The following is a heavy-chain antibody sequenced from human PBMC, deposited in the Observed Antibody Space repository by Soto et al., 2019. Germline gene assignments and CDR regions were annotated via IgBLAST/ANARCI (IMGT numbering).Heavy chain of an antibody. J-gene: IGHJ4*02. CDR1: GFTFSSYC. V-gene: IGHV3-30*18. Sequence: AGGSLRLSCAASGFTFSSYCMHWVRQAPGKGLEWVAVISYDGSNKYYADSVKGRFTISRDNSKNTLYLQMNSLRAEDTAVYYCANDLRVALDYWGQGTLVTVSS. CDR3: ANDLRVALDY. D-gene: IGHD3-10*01. CDR2: ISYDGSNK.